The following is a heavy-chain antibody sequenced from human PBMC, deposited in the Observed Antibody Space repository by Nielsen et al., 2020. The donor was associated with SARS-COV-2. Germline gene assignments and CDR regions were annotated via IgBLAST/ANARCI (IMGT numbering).Heavy chain of an antibody. Sequence: SETLSLTYTVSGGSISSSSYYWGWIRQPPGKGLEWIGSIYYSGSTYYNPSLKSRVTISVDTSKNQFSLKLSSVTAADTAVYYCARQWDIVATIDYWGQGTLVTVSS. V-gene: IGHV4-39*01. CDR1: GGSISSSSYY. J-gene: IGHJ4*02. CDR3: ARQWDIVATIDY. D-gene: IGHD5-12*01. CDR2: IYYSGST.